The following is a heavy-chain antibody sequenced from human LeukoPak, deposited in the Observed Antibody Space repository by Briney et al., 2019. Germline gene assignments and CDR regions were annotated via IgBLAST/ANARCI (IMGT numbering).Heavy chain of an antibody. J-gene: IGHJ4*02. D-gene: IGHD6-19*01. CDR3: AKDRGEQWLVQGDFDY. V-gene: IGHV3-30*18. Sequence: GGSLRLSCAASGFTFSSYAMHWVRQAPGKGLEGVAVVSYDGINKYYVDSVKGRFTISRDNSKNTLYLQMNSLRAEDTAVYYCAKDRGEQWLVQGDFDYWGQGTLVTVSS. CDR2: VSYDGINK. CDR1: GFTFSSYA.